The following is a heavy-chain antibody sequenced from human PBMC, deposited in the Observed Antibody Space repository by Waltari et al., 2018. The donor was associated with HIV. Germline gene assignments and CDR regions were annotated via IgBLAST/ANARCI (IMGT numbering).Heavy chain of an antibody. J-gene: IGHJ4*02. V-gene: IGHV3-21*01. CDR1: GFTFSSYS. Sequence: EVQLVESGGGLVKPGGSLRLSCAASGFTFSSYSMNWVRQAPGKGLEWVSSISSSSSYIYYADSVKGRFTISRDNAKNSLYLQMNSLRAEDTAVYYCARVRDTAMATDYWGQGTLVTVSS. CDR3: ARVRDTAMATDY. D-gene: IGHD5-18*01. CDR2: ISSSSSYI.